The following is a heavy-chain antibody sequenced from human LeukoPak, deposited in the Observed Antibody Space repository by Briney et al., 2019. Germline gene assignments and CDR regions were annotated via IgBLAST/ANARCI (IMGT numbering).Heavy chain of an antibody. CDR1: GGSISSGGYY. D-gene: IGHD5-18*01. V-gene: IGHV4-31*03. J-gene: IGHJ4*02. Sequence: SSETLSLTCTVSGGSISSGGYYWSWIRQHPGKGLEWIGYIYYSGSTYYNPSLKSRVTISVDKSKNQFSLKLSSVTAADTAVYYCARVGVRLRAGFDYWGQGTLVTVSS. CDR3: ARVGVRLRAGFDY. CDR2: IYYSGST.